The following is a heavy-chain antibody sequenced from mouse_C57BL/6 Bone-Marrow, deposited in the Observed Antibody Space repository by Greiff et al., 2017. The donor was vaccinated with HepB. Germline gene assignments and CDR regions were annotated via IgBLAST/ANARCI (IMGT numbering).Heavy chain of an antibody. CDR3: GYYGGDY. Sequence: VQLQQSGPELVKPGASVQITCKASGYTFTDYYMNWVKQSHGKSLEWIGDINPNNGGTSYNQKFKGKATLTVDKSSSTAYMEIRSLTSEDSAVYYCGYYGGDYWGQGTTLTVAS. J-gene: IGHJ2*01. CDR2: INPNNGGT. D-gene: IGHD1-1*01. V-gene: IGHV1-26*01. CDR1: GYTFTDYY.